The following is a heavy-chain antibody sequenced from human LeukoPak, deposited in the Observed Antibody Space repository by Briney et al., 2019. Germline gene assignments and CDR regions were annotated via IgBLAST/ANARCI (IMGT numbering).Heavy chain of an antibody. V-gene: IGHV1-18*01. D-gene: IGHD3-9*01. Sequence: ASVKVSCKASGYTFTIYDISWVRQAPGQGLEWMGRISAYNADTNCAQNLQGRVTMTRDTSTSTAYMELRSLRSDDTAVYYCTRGLTPRPPDYWGQGTLVTVSS. CDR2: ISAYNADT. CDR1: GYTFTIYD. CDR3: TRGLTPRPPDY. J-gene: IGHJ4*02.